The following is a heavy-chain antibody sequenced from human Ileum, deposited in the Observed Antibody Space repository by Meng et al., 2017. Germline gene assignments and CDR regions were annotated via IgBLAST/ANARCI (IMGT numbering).Heavy chain of an antibody. Sequence: LQQSGPGRVKPSVVVPIPSAVASDSISMGNWWNWGRQSPGKGLEWIGEIFLGGPTNYHPSLQNRVTLLMAKSKNQFSLQRTSVTAAETAVFYCARGIGDIRVGFDYWGQGILVTVSS. J-gene: IGHJ4*02. CDR2: IFLGGPT. CDR1: SDSISMGNW. CDR3: ARGIGDIRVGFDY. V-gene: IGHV4-4*02. D-gene: IGHD5-12*01.